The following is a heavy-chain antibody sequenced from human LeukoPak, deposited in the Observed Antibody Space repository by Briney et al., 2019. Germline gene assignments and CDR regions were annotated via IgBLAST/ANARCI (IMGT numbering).Heavy chain of an antibody. V-gene: IGHV3-23*01. Sequence: PGGSLRLSCAASGFTFSSYAMSWVRQAPGKGLEWVSAISGSGGSTYYADSVKGRFTISRDNSKNTLYLQMNGLRAEDTAVYYCAKAHGAVAGTYYFDYWGQGALVTVSS. CDR1: GFTFSSYA. CDR2: ISGSGGST. CDR3: AKAHGAVAGTYYFDY. J-gene: IGHJ4*02. D-gene: IGHD6-19*01.